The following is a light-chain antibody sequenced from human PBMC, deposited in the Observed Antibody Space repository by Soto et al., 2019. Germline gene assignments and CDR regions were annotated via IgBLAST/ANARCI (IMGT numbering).Light chain of an antibody. CDR3: QHSGSSWT. V-gene: IGKV3-11*01. CDR2: DAS. Sequence: IVFKKSAATLSLYHGERATLSCRASQSVSSYLAWYQQKPGQAPRLLIYDASNRATGIPARFSGSGSGTDLTLTICSLEPEDFAVYYCQHSGSSWTFGQGTKVDI. J-gene: IGKJ1*01. CDR1: QSVSSY.